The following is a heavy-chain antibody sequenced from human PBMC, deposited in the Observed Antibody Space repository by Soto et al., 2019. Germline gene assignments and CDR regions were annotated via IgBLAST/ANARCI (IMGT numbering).Heavy chain of an antibody. Sequence: GGSLRLSCAASGFTLSSYAMHWVRQAPGKGLEWVAVISYDGSNKYYADSVKGRFTISRDNSKNTLYLQMNSLRAEDTAVYYCASTYYYDSSGYNPTPYYYYYGMDVWGQGTTVTVSS. CDR1: GFTLSSYA. CDR2: ISYDGSNK. V-gene: IGHV3-30-3*01. D-gene: IGHD3-22*01. J-gene: IGHJ6*02. CDR3: ASTYYYDSSGYNPTPYYYYYGMDV.